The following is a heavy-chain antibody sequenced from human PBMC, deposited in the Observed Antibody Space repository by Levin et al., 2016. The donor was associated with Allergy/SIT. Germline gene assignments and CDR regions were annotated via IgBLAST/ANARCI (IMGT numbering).Heavy chain of an antibody. J-gene: IGHJ4*02. V-gene: IGHV1-69*01. CDR2: IIPIFGTA. CDR3: ARGDAYCSGGSCYSSPTATSNFDH. D-gene: IGHD2-15*01. Sequence: WVRQAPGQGLEWMGGIIPIFGTANYAQKFQGRVTITADESTSTAYMELSSLRSEDTAVYYCARGDAYCSGGSCYSSPTATSNFDHWGQGTLVTVSS.